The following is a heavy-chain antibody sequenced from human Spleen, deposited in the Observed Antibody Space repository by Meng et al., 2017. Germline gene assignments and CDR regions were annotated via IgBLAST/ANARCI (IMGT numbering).Heavy chain of an antibody. J-gene: IGHJ6*02. D-gene: IGHD2-15*01. V-gene: IGHV5-51*01. CDR1: GYSFTSYW. CDR2: IYPGDSDT. Sequence: GESLKISCKGSGYSFTSYWIGWVRQMPGKGLEWMGSIYPGDSDTSYSPSFQGQVTISADKSISTAYLQWNSLKASDTAMYYCARLLGYCSGGSCYRSGGWYYGMDVWGQGTTVTVSS. CDR3: ARLLGYCSGGSCYRSGGWYYGMDV.